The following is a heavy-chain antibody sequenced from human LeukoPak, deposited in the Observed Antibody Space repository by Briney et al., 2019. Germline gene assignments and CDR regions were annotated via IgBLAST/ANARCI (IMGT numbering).Heavy chain of an antibody. Sequence: SETLSLACTVSGGSISSHHWSWIRQPPGKGLEWIGYIYYSGSTNYKPSLKSRVTISVDTSKNQFSLKLTSVTAADTAVYYCARHLDIAASGTFDYWGQGTLVTVSS. CDR3: ARHLDIAASGTFDY. J-gene: IGHJ4*02. V-gene: IGHV4-59*08. CDR1: GGSISSHH. CDR2: IYYSGST. D-gene: IGHD6-13*01.